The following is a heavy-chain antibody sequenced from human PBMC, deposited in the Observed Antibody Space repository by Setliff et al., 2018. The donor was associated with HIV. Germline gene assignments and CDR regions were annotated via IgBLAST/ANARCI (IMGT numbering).Heavy chain of an antibody. V-gene: IGHV3-30-3*01. D-gene: IGHD1-26*01. CDR3: TRGGSYSPGDY. CDR1: GFTFSSYA. Sequence: PGGSLRLSCAASGFTFSSYAMHWVRQAPGKGLEWVAVISYDGSNKYYADSVKGRFTISRDNSKNTLYLQMNSLRAEDTAVYYCTRGGSYSPGDYWGQGALVTVSS. J-gene: IGHJ4*02. CDR2: ISYDGSNK.